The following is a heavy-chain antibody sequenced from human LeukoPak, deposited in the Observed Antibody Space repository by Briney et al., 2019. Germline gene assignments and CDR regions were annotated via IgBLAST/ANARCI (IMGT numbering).Heavy chain of an antibody. CDR3: ARVGIGYSSGWYRVL. D-gene: IGHD6-19*01. CDR2: TYTGGST. Sequence: SETLSLTCTVSGGSINGYYWSWIRQPAGKGLEWIGRTYTGGSTNYNPSLKSRVTMSVDTSKNQFSLNLNSVTAADTAVYYCARVGIGYSSGWYRVLWGQGTLVTVSS. CDR1: GGSINGYY. V-gene: IGHV4-4*07. J-gene: IGHJ4*02.